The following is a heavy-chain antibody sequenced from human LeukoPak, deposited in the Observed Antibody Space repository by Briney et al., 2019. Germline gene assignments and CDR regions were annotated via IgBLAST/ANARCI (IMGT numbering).Heavy chain of an antibody. D-gene: IGHD6-13*01. CDR2: ISYDGSNK. V-gene: IGHV3-30-3*01. Sequence: AGGSLRLSCAASGFTFSSYAMHWVRQAPGKGLEWVAVISYDGSNKYYADSVKGRFTISRDNSKNTLYLQMNSLRAEDTAVYYCARGGQQLVGENFDYWGQGTLVTVSS. CDR3: ARGGQQLVGENFDY. J-gene: IGHJ4*02. CDR1: GFTFSSYA.